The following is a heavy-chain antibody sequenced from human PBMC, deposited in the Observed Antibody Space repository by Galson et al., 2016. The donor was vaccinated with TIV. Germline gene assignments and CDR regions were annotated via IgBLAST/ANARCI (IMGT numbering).Heavy chain of an antibody. V-gene: IGHV3-23*01. CDR1: GVTFSSYA. D-gene: IGHD1-14*01. Sequence: SLRLSCAASGVTFSSYAMSWVRQAPGKGLEWVSSISGSGGNTYYANPVKGRFTISRDNSKNTLYLQINSLRAEDTAIYYCAKEPGPYPSYYYGVDVWGQGTTVTVSS. J-gene: IGHJ6*02. CDR3: AKEPGPYPSYYYGVDV. CDR2: ISGSGGNT.